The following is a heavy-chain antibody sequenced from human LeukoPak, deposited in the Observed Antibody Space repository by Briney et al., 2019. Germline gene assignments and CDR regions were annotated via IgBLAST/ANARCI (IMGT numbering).Heavy chain of an antibody. CDR1: GYTFTGYY. Sequence: GASVKVSCKASGYTFTGYYMHWVRQAPGQGLEWMGRINPNSGGTNYAQKFQGRVTMTRDTSISTAYMELSRLRCDDTAVYYCARAGWYSSSRLPIDYWGQGTLVTVSS. J-gene: IGHJ4*02. CDR2: INPNSGGT. CDR3: ARAGWYSSSRLPIDY. D-gene: IGHD6-6*01. V-gene: IGHV1-2*06.